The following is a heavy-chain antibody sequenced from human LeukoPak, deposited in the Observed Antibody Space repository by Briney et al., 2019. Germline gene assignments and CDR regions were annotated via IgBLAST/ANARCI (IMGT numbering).Heavy chain of an antibody. Sequence: GGSLRLSCAASGFTVSSNYMSWVRQAPGKGLEWVSVIYSGGSTYYADSVKGRFTISRDNAKNSLSLQMNSLRAEDTAVYYCARIRPVAGTDYWGQGTLVTVSS. D-gene: IGHD6-19*01. V-gene: IGHV3-53*01. CDR2: IYSGGST. CDR3: ARIRPVAGTDY. CDR1: GFTVSSNY. J-gene: IGHJ4*02.